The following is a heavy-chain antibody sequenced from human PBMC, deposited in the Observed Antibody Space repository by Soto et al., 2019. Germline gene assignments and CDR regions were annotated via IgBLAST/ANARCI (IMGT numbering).Heavy chain of an antibody. V-gene: IGHV1-69*01. CDR1: GGTFSSYA. Sequence: QVQLVQSGAEVKKPGSSVKVSCKASGGTFSSYAISWVRQAPGQGLEWMGGIIPIFGTANYAQKFQGRVTITADESTSTAYMELSSLRSEDKAVYYCARSDMEEIVVEDGFDYLGQGTLVTVSS. CDR2: IIPIFGTA. J-gene: IGHJ4*02. D-gene: IGHD3-22*01. CDR3: ARSDMEEIVVEDGFDY.